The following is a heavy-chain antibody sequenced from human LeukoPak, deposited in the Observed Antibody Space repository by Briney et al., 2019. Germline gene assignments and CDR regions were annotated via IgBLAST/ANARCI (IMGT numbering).Heavy chain of an antibody. CDR3: ARGSQWLLPPFDY. V-gene: IGHV3-21*01. Sequence: KPGGSLKLSCAASGFTFSSYSMNWVRQAPGKGLEWVSSIDFTSRYIYNADSVKGRFTTSRDNAKNSLDLQMNSLRAEDTAVYYCARGSQWLLPPFDYWGQGTLVTVSS. CDR1: GFTFSSYS. D-gene: IGHD5-12*01. J-gene: IGHJ4*02. CDR2: IDFTSRYI.